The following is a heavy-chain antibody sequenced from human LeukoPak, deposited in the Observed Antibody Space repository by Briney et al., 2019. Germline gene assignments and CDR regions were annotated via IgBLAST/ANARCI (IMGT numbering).Heavy chain of an antibody. CDR3: AKGKFGELLSPDY. D-gene: IGHD3-10*01. V-gene: IGHV3-43*01. J-gene: IGHJ4*02. Sequence: PGGSLRLSCEAAGFTFDDFSMHWVHQAPGKGLEWVSIISWDGGSAFYADSVKGRFTISRDNSKNSLYLQMNSLRTEDTALYYCAKGKFGELLSPDYWGQGTLVTVSS. CDR2: ISWDGGSA. CDR1: GFTFDDFS.